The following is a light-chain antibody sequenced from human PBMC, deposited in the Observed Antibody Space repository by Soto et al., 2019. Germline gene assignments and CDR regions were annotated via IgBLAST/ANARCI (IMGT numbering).Light chain of an antibody. CDR1: QSVSSSY. CDR2: GAT. J-gene: IGKJ2*01. V-gene: IGKV3-20*01. Sequence: EIVLTQSPGTLSLSPGERATLSCRASQSVSSSYLAWYQQKPGQAPRLLIYGATSSATGIPDRFSGGGSVTDFTLTISRLEPEDCAVYYCQQYGSSPGTFGQGTKLEIK. CDR3: QQYGSSPGT.